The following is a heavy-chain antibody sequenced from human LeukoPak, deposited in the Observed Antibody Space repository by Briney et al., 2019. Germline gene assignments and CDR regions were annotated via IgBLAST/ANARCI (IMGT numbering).Heavy chain of an antibody. J-gene: IGHJ4*02. Sequence: GGSLRLSCAASGFTFSSFWMHWVRQVPGKGLVWLARINSDGRNTNYADSVKGRFTISRDNAKNTLYLQMNSLRAEDTAVYYCVHISSSYYYFDSWGQGTLVTVSS. CDR2: INSDGRNT. CDR1: GFTFSSFW. CDR3: VHISSSYYYFDS. D-gene: IGHD6-13*01. V-gene: IGHV3-74*01.